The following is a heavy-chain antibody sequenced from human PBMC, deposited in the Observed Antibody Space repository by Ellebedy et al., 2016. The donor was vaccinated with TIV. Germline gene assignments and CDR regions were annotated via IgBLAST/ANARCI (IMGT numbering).Heavy chain of an antibody. D-gene: IGHD5-18*01. CDR3: AKDRTSGDGYWVFDN. J-gene: IGHJ4*02. CDR2: IVGSGS. V-gene: IGHV3-23*01. Sequence: GESLKISCAASGFTFDDYAMHWVRQAPGKGLEWVSGIVGSGSQKYADSVKGRFTISRDNSKRTVDLQMNGLRAEDTAIYFCAKDRTSGDGYWVFDNWGQGTLVSVSS. CDR1: GFTFDDYA.